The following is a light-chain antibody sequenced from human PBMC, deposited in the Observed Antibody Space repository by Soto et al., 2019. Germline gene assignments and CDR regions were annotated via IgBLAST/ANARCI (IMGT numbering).Light chain of an antibody. CDR3: QQSNSWPYT. V-gene: IGKV3-15*01. J-gene: IGKJ2*01. CDR2: GAS. CDR1: QSVSDN. Sequence: VMTQSPATLSVSPEERVTLSCRASQSVSDNLAWYQQKPGQAPRLLIYGASTRATTIPSRFSGSGSGTEFTLTISSLQSEDFAVYYCQQSNSWPYTFGQGTKLAIK.